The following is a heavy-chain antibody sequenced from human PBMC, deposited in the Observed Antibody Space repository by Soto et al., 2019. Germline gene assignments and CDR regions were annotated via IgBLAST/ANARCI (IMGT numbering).Heavy chain of an antibody. D-gene: IGHD2-15*01. V-gene: IGHV3-15*01. CDR1: GFTFSDAL. J-gene: IGHJ5*02. Sequence: GGSVGLSCAACGFTFSDALLSWVRQAPGTGLEWVRRIKSKSDGGTIEYAEPVRVRFTISREESKNTLYLQMNSLKTEDTAVYYCTTDLWRIAVVVGATGYLNPWGQGTPVTVSS. CDR3: TTDLWRIAVVVGATGYLNP. CDR2: IKSKSDGGTI.